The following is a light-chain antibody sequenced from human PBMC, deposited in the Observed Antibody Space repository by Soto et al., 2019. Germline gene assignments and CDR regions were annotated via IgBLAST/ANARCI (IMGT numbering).Light chain of an antibody. Sequence: DIQMTQSPSSLSASVGDRVTITCRAGQNIFSSLNWYQKKPGKAPKLLIFRASTLENGVPPRFSGGGSGTDFTLTINGLQPEDFATYYCQQSYSHLITFGQGTRLEIE. J-gene: IGKJ5*01. CDR2: RAS. CDR1: QNIFSS. CDR3: QQSYSHLIT. V-gene: IGKV1-39*01.